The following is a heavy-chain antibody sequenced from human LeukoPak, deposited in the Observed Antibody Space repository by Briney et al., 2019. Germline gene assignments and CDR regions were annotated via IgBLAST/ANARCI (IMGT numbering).Heavy chain of an antibody. J-gene: IGHJ4*02. CDR2: IYPGDSDT. CDR3: ARHTNDYGGYGDY. Sequence: KRGESLKISCKGSGYSFTSYWIGWVRQMPGKGLEWMGIIYPGDSDTRYSPSFQGQVTISADKSISAAYLQWSSLKASDTAMYYCARHTNDYGGYGDYWGQGTLVTVSS. V-gene: IGHV5-51*01. CDR1: GYSFTSYW. D-gene: IGHD4-23*01.